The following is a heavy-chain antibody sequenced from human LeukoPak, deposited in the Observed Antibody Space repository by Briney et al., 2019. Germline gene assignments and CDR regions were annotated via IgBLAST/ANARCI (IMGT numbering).Heavy chain of an antibody. CDR1: GGSISSGGYY. CDR2: IYYSGST. J-gene: IGHJ4*02. CDR3: ARVDATTMPYYFDY. D-gene: IGHD5-12*01. V-gene: IGHV4-31*03. Sequence: SQTLSLTCTVSGGSISSGGYYWSWIRQHPGKGLEWNGYIYYSGSTYYNPSLKSRVTISVDTSKNQFSLKLSSVTAADTAVYYCARVDATTMPYYFDYWGQGTLVTVSS.